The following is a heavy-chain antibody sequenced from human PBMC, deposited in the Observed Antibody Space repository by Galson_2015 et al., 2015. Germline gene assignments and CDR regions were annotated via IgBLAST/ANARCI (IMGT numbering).Heavy chain of an antibody. J-gene: IGHJ3*01. Sequence: AVGSRGAETYYAASLRGRFTVSRDNSKNTVDLQLNSLRAEDTAIYYCVRELRYCSGTSCYTVAFDVWGQGTMVTVSS. D-gene: IGHD2-2*02. CDR2: VGSRGAET. CDR3: VRELRYCSGTSCYTVAFDV. V-gene: IGHV3-23*01.